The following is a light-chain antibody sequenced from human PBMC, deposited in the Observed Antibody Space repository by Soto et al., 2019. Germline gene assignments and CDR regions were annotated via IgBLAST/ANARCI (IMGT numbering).Light chain of an antibody. CDR3: SSYAGSNNFVV. Sequence: QSALTQPPSASGSPGQSVTISCTGTSSDVGGYNSVSWYQQHPGKAPKLMIYEVTKRPSGVPDRFSGSKSGNTASLTVSGLQAEDEGDFYCSSYAGSNNFVVFGGGTQLTVL. CDR2: EVT. CDR1: SSDVGGYNS. V-gene: IGLV2-8*01. J-gene: IGLJ2*01.